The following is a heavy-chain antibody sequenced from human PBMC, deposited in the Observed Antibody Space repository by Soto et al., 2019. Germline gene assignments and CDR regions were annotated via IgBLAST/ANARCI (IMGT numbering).Heavy chain of an antibody. D-gene: IGHD2-8*02. CDR1: GFTFSNAW. J-gene: IGHJ6*02. Sequence: GSLRLSCAASGFTFSNAWMSWVRQAPGKGLEWVGRIKSKTDGGTTDYAAPVKGRFTISRDDSKNTLYLQMNSLKTEDTAVYYCTTDYTGQHGPFTVAYWSYYYYGMDVWGQGTTVTVSS. CDR3: TTDYTGQHGPFTVAYWSYYYYGMDV. V-gene: IGHV3-15*01. CDR2: IKSKTDGGTT.